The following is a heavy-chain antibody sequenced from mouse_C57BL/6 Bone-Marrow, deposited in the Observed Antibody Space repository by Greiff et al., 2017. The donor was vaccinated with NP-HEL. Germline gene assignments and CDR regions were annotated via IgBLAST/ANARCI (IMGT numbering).Heavy chain of an antibody. CDR2: IYIGNGYT. D-gene: IGHD1-1*01. CDR3: AVTTVVAGDY. CDR1: GYTFTSYG. Sequence: EVKVEESGAELVRPGSSVKMSCKTSGYTFTSYGINWVKQRPGQGLEWIGYIYIGNGYTAYNEKFKGKATLTSDTSSSTAYMQLSSLTSEDSAIYFCAVTTVVAGDYWGQGTTLTVSS. V-gene: IGHV1-58*01. J-gene: IGHJ2*01.